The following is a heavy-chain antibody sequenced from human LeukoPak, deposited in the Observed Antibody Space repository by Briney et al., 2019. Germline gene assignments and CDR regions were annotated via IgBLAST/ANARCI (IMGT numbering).Heavy chain of an antibody. J-gene: IGHJ4*02. Sequence: SETLSLTCTVSGGSISSSSYYWGWLRQPPGKGLEWIGSIYYSGSTYYNPSLKSRVPISVDTSKNQFSLKLSSVTAADTAVYYCARLPLDGPKRGITMIVVVPPDWGQGTLVTVSS. D-gene: IGHD3-22*01. CDR1: GGSISSSSYY. V-gene: IGHV4-39*01. CDR3: ARLPLDGPKRGITMIVVVPPD. CDR2: IYYSGST.